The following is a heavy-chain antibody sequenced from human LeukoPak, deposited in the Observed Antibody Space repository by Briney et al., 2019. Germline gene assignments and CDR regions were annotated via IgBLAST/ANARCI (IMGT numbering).Heavy chain of an antibody. CDR1: GYTLTELS. J-gene: IGHJ4*02. V-gene: IGHV1-24*01. CDR2: FDPEDGET. Sequence: ASVKVSCKVSGYTLTELSMHWVRQAPGKGLEWMGGFDPEDGETIYAQKFQGRVTMTEDTSTDTAYMELSSLRSEDTAVYYCATGEGGSGYYLPFEYWGQGTLVTVSS. CDR3: ATGEGGSGYYLPFEY. D-gene: IGHD3-22*01.